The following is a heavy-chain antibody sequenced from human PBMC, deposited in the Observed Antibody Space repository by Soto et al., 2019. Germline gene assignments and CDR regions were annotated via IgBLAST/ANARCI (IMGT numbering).Heavy chain of an antibody. CDR1: SGSISSSNW. D-gene: IGHD6-19*01. CDR2: IYHSGST. CDR3: ARAKIAVAVEYAFDI. Sequence: SETLSLTCAVSSGSISSSNWWSWVRQPPGKGLEWIGEIYHSGSTNYNPSLKSRVTISVDKSKNQFSLKLSSVTAADTAVYYCARAKIAVAVEYAFDIWGQGTMVTVSS. J-gene: IGHJ3*02. V-gene: IGHV4-4*02.